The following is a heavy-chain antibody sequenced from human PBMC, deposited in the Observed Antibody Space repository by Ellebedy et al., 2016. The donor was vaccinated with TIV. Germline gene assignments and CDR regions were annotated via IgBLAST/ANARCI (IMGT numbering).Heavy chain of an antibody. CDR1: GASISSYY. V-gene: IGHV4-59*01. Sequence: SETLSLTCSVSGASISSYYWVWVRQPPGKRLEWIGNIRDSGRTNYSPSVKGRVAISRDTSKNQFSLILSSVTTADTAVYYCARIVVYSYGFALLDFWGQGILVTVS. J-gene: IGHJ4*02. CDR3: ARIVVYSYGFALLDF. D-gene: IGHD5-18*01. CDR2: IRDSGRT.